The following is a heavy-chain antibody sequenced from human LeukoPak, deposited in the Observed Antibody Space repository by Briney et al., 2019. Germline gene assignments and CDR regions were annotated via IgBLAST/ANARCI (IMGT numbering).Heavy chain of an antibody. V-gene: IGHV1-69*13. CDR2: IIPIFGTG. Sequence: SVKVSCKASGYTFTGYYMHWVRQAPGQGLEWMGGIIPIFGTGNYAQKFQGRVTITADESTSTAYMELSSLRSEDTAVYYCAREAGIAAAGTRGDFDYWGQGTLVTVSS. CDR3: AREAGIAAAGTRGDFDY. D-gene: IGHD6-13*01. CDR1: GYTFTGYY. J-gene: IGHJ4*02.